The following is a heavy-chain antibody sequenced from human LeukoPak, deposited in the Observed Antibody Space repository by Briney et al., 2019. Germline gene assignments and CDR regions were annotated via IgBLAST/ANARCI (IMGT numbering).Heavy chain of an antibody. CDR1: GFTFSRYA. V-gene: IGHV3-48*03. Sequence: GGSLRLSCAVSGFTFSRYAMSWARQAPGKGLEWVSYISSSGSTIYYADSVKGRFTISRDNAKNSLYLQMNSLRAEDTAVYYCAREDTAMVRSFDYWGQGTLVTVSS. CDR2: ISSSGSTI. J-gene: IGHJ4*02. D-gene: IGHD5-18*01. CDR3: AREDTAMVRSFDY.